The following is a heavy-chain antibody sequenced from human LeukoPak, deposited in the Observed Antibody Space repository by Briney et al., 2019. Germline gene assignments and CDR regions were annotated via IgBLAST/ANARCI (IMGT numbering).Heavy chain of an antibody. CDR2: ISGSGGST. Sequence: PGGSLRLPCAASGFTFSSYAMSWAPQAPGKGLKWVSAISGSGGSTYYADSVKGRFTISRDNSKNTLYLQMNSLRAEDTAVYYCAKPNREYYFDYWGQGTLVTVSS. J-gene: IGHJ4*02. CDR3: AKPNREYYFDY. D-gene: IGHD1-14*01. CDR1: GFTFSSYA. V-gene: IGHV3-23*01.